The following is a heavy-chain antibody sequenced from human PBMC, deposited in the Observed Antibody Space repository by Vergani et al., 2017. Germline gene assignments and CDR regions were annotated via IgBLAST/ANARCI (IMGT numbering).Heavy chain of an antibody. D-gene: IGHD2-2*01. CDR3: ARKGRSSTSAGWYYYYMDV. J-gene: IGHJ6*03. CDR1: GFTFSSYW. CDR2: IKQDGSEK. V-gene: IGHV3-7*03. Sequence: VQLVESGGGLVQPGGSLRLSCAASGFTFSSYWMSWVRQAPGKGLEWVANIKQDGSEKYYVDSVKGRFTISRDNAKNSLYLQMNSLRAEDTAVYYCARKGRSSTSAGWYYYYMDVWGKGP.